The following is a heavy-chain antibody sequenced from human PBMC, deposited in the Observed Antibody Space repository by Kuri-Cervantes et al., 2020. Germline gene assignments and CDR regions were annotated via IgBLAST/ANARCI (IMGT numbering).Heavy chain of an antibody. CDR2: ISGSGAST. CDR1: GFTFSSYA. CDR3: AKTGGSTVTTRYLDV. D-gene: IGHD4-17*01. J-gene: IGHJ6*03. Sequence: LSLTCAASGFTFSSYAMHWVRQAPGKGLEYVSAISGSGASTSYADSVKGRFTISRDDSKNTLYLQMNSLRAGDTAVYYCAKTGGSTVTTRYLDVWGKGTTVTVSS. V-gene: IGHV3-23*01.